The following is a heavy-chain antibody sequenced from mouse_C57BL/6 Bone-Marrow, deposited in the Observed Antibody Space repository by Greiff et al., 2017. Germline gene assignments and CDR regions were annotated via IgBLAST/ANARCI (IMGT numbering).Heavy chain of an antibody. D-gene: IGHD1-1*01. CDR2: LSPNSGST. CDR1: GYTFTSYW. V-gene: IGHV1-64*01. J-gene: IGHJ2*01. CDR3: ARYGDY. Sequence: QVQLKQPGAELVKPGASVKLSCKASGYTFTSYWMHWVKQRPGQGLEWIGMLSPNSGSTNYNEKFKSKATLTVDKSSSTAYMQLSSLTSEDSAVYYCARYGDYGGQGTTLTVSS.